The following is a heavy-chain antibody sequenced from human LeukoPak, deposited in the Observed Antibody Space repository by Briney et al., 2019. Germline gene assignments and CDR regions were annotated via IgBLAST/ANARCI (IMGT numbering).Heavy chain of an antibody. D-gene: IGHD6-19*01. CDR3: ARHRGYGGDPLNAFDI. V-gene: IGHV5-51*01. J-gene: IGHJ3*02. CDR1: GYSFSHYW. Sequence: GESLKISCKGSGYSFSHYWIGWVRQMPGKGLEWMGLIYPDDSDTRYSPSFQGQVTISADKSISTAYLQWSSLKASDTAMYYCARHRGYGGDPLNAFDIWGQGTMVTVSS. CDR2: IYPDDSDT.